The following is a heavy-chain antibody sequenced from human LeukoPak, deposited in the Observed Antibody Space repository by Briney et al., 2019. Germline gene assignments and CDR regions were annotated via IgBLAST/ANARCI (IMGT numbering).Heavy chain of an antibody. CDR1: GFTFSSYA. CDR3: AKDTAHYYYYMDV. V-gene: IGHV3-30-3*01. CDR2: ISYDGSNK. Sequence: GGSLRLSCAASGFTFSSYAMHWVRQAPGKGLEWVAVISYDGSNKYYADSVKGRFTISRDNSKNTLYLQMNSLRAEDTAVYYCAKDTAHYYYYMDVWGKGTTVTVSS. J-gene: IGHJ6*03.